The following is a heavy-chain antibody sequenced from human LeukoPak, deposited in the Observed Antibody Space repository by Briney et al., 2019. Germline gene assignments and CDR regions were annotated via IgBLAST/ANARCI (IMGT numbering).Heavy chain of an antibody. CDR2: INSDGSST. V-gene: IGHV3-74*01. D-gene: IGHD2-2*01. J-gene: IGHJ4*02. Sequence: PGGSLRLSCAASGFTFSSYWMHWVRQAPGKGLVWVSRINSDGSSTGYADSVKGRFTISRDNAKNTLYLQMNSLRAEDTAVYYCASGYCSGTSCLNKPFDYWGQGILVTVSS. CDR3: ASGYCSGTSCLNKPFDY. CDR1: GFTFSSYW.